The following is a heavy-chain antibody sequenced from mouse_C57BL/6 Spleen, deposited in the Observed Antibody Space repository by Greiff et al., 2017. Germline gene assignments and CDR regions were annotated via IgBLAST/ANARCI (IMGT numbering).Heavy chain of an antibody. D-gene: IGHD1-1*01. J-gene: IGHJ4*01. V-gene: IGHV1-9*01. CDR3: ARSHYYGSSYGVAMDY. CDR2: ILPGSGST. Sequence: LVESGAELMKPGASVKLSCKATGYTFTGYWIEWVKQRPGHGLEWIGEILPGSGSTNYNEKFKGKATFTADTSSNTAYMQLSSLTTEDSAIYYCARSHYYGSSYGVAMDYWGQGTSVTVSS. CDR1: GYTFTGYW.